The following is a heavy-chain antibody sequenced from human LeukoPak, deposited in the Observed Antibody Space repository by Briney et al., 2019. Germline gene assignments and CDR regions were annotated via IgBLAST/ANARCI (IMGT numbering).Heavy chain of an antibody. D-gene: IGHD2-2*01. V-gene: IGHV4-39*07. CDR1: GGSISSSSYY. J-gene: IGHJ5*02. CDR3: ARGLIVVVPAAIAFWFDP. Sequence: PAETLSLTCTVSGGSISSSSYYWGWIRQPPGKGLEWIGSIYYSGSTYYNPSLKSRVTISVDTSKNQFSLKLSSVTAADTAVYYCARGLIVVVPAAIAFWFDPWGQGTLVTVSS. CDR2: IYYSGST.